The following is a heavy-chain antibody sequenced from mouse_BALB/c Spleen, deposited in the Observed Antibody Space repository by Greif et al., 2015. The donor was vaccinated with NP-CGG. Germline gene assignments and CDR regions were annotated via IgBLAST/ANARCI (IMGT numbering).Heavy chain of an antibody. CDR2: IYPGGGNT. J-gene: IGHJ4*01. CDR3: ARRTGTEAMDY. V-gene: IGHV1-84*02. D-gene: IGHD4-1*01. CDR1: GYTFTDYY. Sequence: QVQLKQSGPELVKPGATVKISCKASGYTFTDYYINWVKQKPGQGLEWIGWIYPGGGNTKYNEKFKGKATLTVDTSSSTAYMQLSSLTSEDTAVYFCARRTGTEAMDYWGQGTSVTVSS.